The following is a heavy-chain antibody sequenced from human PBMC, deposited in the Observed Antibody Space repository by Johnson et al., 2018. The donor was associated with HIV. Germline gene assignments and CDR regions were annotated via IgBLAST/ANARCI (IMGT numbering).Heavy chain of an antibody. CDR2: ISYDGSNK. CDR1: GFTFSSYA. J-gene: IGHJ3*02. CDR3: ARESLDAFDI. Sequence: QVQLVESGGGVVQPGRSLRLSCAASGFTFSSYAMHWVRQAPGKGLEWVAVISYDGSNKYYADSVKGRFTISTDNAKNSLYLQMHSLRAEDTALYYCARESLDAFDIWGQGTMVTVSS. V-gene: IGHV3-30-3*01.